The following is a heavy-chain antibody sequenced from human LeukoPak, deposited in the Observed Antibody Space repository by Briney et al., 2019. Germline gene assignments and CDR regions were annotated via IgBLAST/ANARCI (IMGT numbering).Heavy chain of an antibody. D-gene: IGHD2-2*01. J-gene: IGHJ5*02. CDR3: ARRLTQYDCFDP. CDR2: TYYRFTWYN. V-gene: IGHV6-1*01. Sequence: SQTLSLTCAISGDSVSSNSVTWNWIRQSPSRGLEWLGRTYYRFTWYNEYAVSVRGRITVNPDTSKNQFSLHLNSVTPEDTAVYYCARRLTQYDCFDPWGQGILVTVSS. CDR1: GDSVSSNSVT.